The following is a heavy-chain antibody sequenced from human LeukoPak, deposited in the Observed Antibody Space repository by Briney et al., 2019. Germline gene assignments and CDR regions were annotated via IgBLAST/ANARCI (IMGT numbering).Heavy chain of an antibody. V-gene: IGHV3-21*06. CDR2: IGPTGSDR. CDR3: ATETNGRHYDY. Sequence: GRSLRLSCTAPGLTFSTSGFHWVPQAPGKGLEWVASIGPTGSDRYHADSIKGRFTISRDNANNFLYLQMNSLRAEDTAVYYCATETNGRHYDYWGQGTLLTVSS. CDR1: GLTFSTSG. J-gene: IGHJ4*02. D-gene: IGHD1-14*01.